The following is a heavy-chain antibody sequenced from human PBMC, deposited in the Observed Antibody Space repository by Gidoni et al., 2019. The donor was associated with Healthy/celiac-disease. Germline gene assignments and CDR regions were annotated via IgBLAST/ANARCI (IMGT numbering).Heavy chain of an antibody. Sequence: EVQLVESGGGLVKPGGSLRLSCAASVFTFSNAWMSWVRQAPGKGLEWVGRIKSKTDGGTTDYDAPVKGRFTISRDDSKNTLYLQMNSLKTEDTAVYYCTSQTYYYDSSGYPGDYWGQGTLVTVSS. V-gene: IGHV3-15*01. CDR1: VFTFSNAW. J-gene: IGHJ4*02. CDR2: IKSKTDGGTT. D-gene: IGHD3-22*01. CDR3: TSQTYYYDSSGYPGDY.